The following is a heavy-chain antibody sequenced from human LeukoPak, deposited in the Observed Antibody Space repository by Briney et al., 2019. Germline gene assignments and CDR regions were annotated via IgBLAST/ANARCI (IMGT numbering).Heavy chain of an antibody. CDR1: GGSISSGDYY. V-gene: IGHV4-30-4*08. D-gene: IGHD3-3*01. Sequence: SETLSLTCTVSGGSISSGDYYWSWIRQPPGKGLEWIGYIYYSGSTYYNPSLKSRVTISVDTSKNQFSLRLSSVTAADTAVYYCARESHYDFCPDYWGQGTLVTVSS. J-gene: IGHJ4*02. CDR2: IYYSGST. CDR3: ARESHYDFCPDY.